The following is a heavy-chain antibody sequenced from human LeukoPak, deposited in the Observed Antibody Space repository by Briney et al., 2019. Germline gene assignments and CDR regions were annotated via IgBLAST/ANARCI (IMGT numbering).Heavy chain of an antibody. CDR2: INPNSGGT. Sequence: ASLKVSCKASGYTFTGYYMDWVRQAPGQGLEWMGRINPNSGGTNYAQKFQGRVTMTRDASISAAYMDLSRLRSDDTAVYYCAREDNLGSGSSPIDYWGQGTLVTVSS. D-gene: IGHD6-19*01. CDR3: AREDNLGSGSSPIDY. V-gene: IGHV1-2*06. J-gene: IGHJ4*02. CDR1: GYTFTGYY.